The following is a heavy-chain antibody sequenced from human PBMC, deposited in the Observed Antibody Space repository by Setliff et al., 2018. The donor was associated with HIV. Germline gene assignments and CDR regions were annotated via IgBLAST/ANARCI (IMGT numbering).Heavy chain of an antibody. Sequence: PGGSLRLSCAASGFTFRNYKFNWVRQAPGRGLEWVSSISIGSGGAIDYADSVQGRFTISRDNSKNSLYLQMNSLRVEDTAVYYCARKYYYDRSGYYYWGQGTLVTVSS. J-gene: IGHJ4*02. CDR3: ARKYYYDRSGYYY. V-gene: IGHV3-48*03. CDR2: ISIGSGGAI. CDR1: GFTFRNYK. D-gene: IGHD3-22*01.